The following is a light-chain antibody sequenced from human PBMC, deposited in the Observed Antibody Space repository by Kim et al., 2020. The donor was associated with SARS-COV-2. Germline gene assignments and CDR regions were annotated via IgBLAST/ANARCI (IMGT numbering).Light chain of an antibody. Sequence: SPGERATLSCRASQSLSDSYLAWYQQRPGQAPRVLIYGASSRAIGIPDRFTGSGSGTDFTLTISRLEPEDFAVYYCHQYSRSPWTFGQGTKVDIK. CDR2: GAS. V-gene: IGKV3-20*01. CDR1: QSLSDSY. CDR3: HQYSRSPWT. J-gene: IGKJ1*01.